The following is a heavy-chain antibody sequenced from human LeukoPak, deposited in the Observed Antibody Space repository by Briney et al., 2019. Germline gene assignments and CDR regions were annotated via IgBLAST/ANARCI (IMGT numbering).Heavy chain of an antibody. CDR2: IRYDGSNK. CDR1: GFTFSSYG. CDR3: ARGNLWDYRRYYYYMDV. V-gene: IGHV3-30*02. J-gene: IGHJ6*03. D-gene: IGHD4-11*01. Sequence: QPGGSLRLSCAASGFTFSSYGMHWVRQAPGKGLEWVAFIRYDGSNKYYADSVKGRFTISRDNSKNTLYLQMNSLRAEDTAVYYCARGNLWDYRRYYYYMDVWGKGTTVTVSS.